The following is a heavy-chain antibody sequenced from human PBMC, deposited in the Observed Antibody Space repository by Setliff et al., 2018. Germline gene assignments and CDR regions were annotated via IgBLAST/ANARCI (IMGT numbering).Heavy chain of an antibody. Sequence: ASVKVSCKASGYTFTGYYMHWVRQAPGQGLEWMGWMNPNTSGTTYAQAFQARITMTRDTSISTAYMELSRLTSDDSAVYYCARAVSGYDYHYFDKWGQGTLVTVSS. CDR3: ARAVSGYDYHYFDK. CDR2: MNPNTSGT. J-gene: IGHJ4*02. D-gene: IGHD5-12*01. V-gene: IGHV1-2*02. CDR1: GYTFTGYY.